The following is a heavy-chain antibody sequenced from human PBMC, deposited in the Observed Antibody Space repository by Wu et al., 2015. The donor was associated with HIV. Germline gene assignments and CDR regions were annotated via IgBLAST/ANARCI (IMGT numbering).Heavy chain of an antibody. Sequence: QVQLVQSGAELKKPGASVKVSCKASGYTFTAYYMHWVRQAPGQGPEWMGWINPNSGGSKSPQKFHGRVTMTRDTSVSTVYLELTRLKFDDTAIYYCTKDYGIVGSTLPEYFQHWGQGTQVTVSS. CDR1: GYTFTAYY. D-gene: IGHD1-26*01. J-gene: IGHJ1*01. CDR3: TKDYGIVGSTLPEYFQH. V-gene: IGHV1-2*02. CDR2: INPNSGGS.